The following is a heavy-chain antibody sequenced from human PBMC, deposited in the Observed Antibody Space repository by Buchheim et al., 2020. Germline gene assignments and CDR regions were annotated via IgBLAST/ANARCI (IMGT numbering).Heavy chain of an antibody. J-gene: IGHJ4*02. D-gene: IGHD5-12*01. CDR2: IWYDGSNK. CDR3: AREYLSGYDQMYYFDY. Sequence: VQLVESGGGVVQPGRSLRLSCAASGFTFSSYGMHWVRQAPGKGLEWVAVIWYDGSNKYYADSVKGRFTISRDNSKNTLYLQMNSLRAEDTAVYYCAREYLSGYDQMYYFDYWGQGTL. V-gene: IGHV3-33*01. CDR1: GFTFSSYG.